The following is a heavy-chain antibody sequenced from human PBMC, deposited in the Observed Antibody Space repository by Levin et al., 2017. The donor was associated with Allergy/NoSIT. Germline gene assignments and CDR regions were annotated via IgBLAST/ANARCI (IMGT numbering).Heavy chain of an antibody. Sequence: GESLKISCAASGFNFANAWMNWVRQAPGKGLEWVGRIKIKSDGETTDYAAPVKGRFSISRDDSKNTLYLQMNSLKTEATALYYCTTDNPFVRGMDVWGQGTTVTVSS. J-gene: IGHJ6*02. D-gene: IGHD3-10*01. V-gene: IGHV3-15*07. CDR3: TTDNPFVRGMDV. CDR1: GFNFANAW. CDR2: IKIKSDGETT.